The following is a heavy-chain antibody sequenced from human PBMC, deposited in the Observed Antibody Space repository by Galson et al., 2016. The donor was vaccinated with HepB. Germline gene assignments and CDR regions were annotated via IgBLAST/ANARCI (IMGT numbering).Heavy chain of an antibody. Sequence: SLRLSCAASGLTVSSHWMHWVRQTPGEGLVWVSRINSDGSSTNYADFVTGRFTISRDNAKNTLYLQMNSLRAEDTAVYYCVAARPDFDDWGQGTLVTVSS. CDR1: GLTVSSHW. V-gene: IGHV3-74*01. J-gene: IGHJ4*02. D-gene: IGHD6-6*01. CDR2: INSDGSST. CDR3: VAARPDFDD.